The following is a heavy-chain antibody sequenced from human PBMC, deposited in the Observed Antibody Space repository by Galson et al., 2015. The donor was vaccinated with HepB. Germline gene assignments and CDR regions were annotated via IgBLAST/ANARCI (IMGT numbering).Heavy chain of an antibody. J-gene: IGHJ4*02. Sequence: SVKVSCKASGSTFTSYDINWVRQATGQGLEWMGWMNPNSGNTGYAQKFQGRVTMTRNTSISTAYMELSSLRSEDTAVYYCARGRRGKRGYSYGRFDYWGQGTLVTVSS. CDR1: GSTFTSYD. CDR3: ARGRRGKRGYSYGRFDY. CDR2: MNPNSGNT. V-gene: IGHV1-8*01. D-gene: IGHD5-18*01.